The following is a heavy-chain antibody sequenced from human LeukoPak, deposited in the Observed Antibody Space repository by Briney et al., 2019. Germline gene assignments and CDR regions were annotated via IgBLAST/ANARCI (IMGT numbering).Heavy chain of an antibody. CDR1: GGSISSGGYY. D-gene: IGHD3-10*01. J-gene: IGHJ4*02. V-gene: IGHV4-30-2*01. CDR2: IYHSGST. Sequence: PSETLSLTCTVSGGSISSGGYYWSWIRQPPGKGLEWNGYIYHSGSTYYNPSLKSRVTISVDRSKNQFSLKLSSVTAADTAVYYCACITMVSSDWGQGTLVTVSS. CDR3: ACITMVSSD.